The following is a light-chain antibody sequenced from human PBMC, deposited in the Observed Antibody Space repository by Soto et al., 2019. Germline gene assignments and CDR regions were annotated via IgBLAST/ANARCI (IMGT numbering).Light chain of an antibody. J-gene: IGLJ1*01. CDR3: CSYTGSYSLDV. CDR2: DVS. V-gene: IGLV2-11*01. CDR1: SSDVGGYKY. Sequence: QSALTQPRSVSGSPGQSVTISCTATSSDVGGYKYVSWYQQHPGKAPKIMIYDVSKRPSGVPDRFSGSKSGKTASLTISGLRADDDADYYCCSYTGSYSLDVFGSGTKLTVL.